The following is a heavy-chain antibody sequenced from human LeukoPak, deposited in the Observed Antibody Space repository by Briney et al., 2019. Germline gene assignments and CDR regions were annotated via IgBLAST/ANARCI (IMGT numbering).Heavy chain of an antibody. D-gene: IGHD3-3*01. CDR1: GGSISSYY. CDR3: ARLGPAYHDFWSGYYTGPYYYYMDV. CDR2: IYYSGST. Sequence: SETLSLTCTVSGGSISSYYWSWIRQPPGKGLEWIGYIYYSGSTNYNPSLKSRVTISVDTSKNQFSLKLSSVTAADTAVYYCARLGPAYHDFWSGYYTGPYYYYMDVWGKGTTVTVSS. V-gene: IGHV4-59*01. J-gene: IGHJ6*03.